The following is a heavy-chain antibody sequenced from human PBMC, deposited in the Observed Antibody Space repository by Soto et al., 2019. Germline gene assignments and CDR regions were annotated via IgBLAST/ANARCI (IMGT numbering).Heavy chain of an antibody. CDR3: ARFFGVVITPGVYYYYGMDV. V-gene: IGHV1-46*01. CDR2: INPNGGST. Sequence: ASVKVSCKAPGDTFTSYYMHWVRQAPGHGLEWMGVINPNGGSTRFAQKFQGRVTMTRDTSTSTVSMELSSLRSEDTAVYYCARFFGVVITPGVYYYYGMDVWGQGTTVTVSS. CDR1: GDTFTSYY. D-gene: IGHD3-3*01. J-gene: IGHJ6*02.